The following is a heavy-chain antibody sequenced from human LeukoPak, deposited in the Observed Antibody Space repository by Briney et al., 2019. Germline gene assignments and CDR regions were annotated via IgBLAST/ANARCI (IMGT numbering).Heavy chain of an antibody. CDR2: ISYGGSNK. D-gene: IGHD2-2*01. CDR3: AKDPYQLLSYYFDY. J-gene: IGHJ4*02. Sequence: PGGSLRLSCAASGFTFSSYGMHWVRQAPGKGLEWVAVISYGGSNKYYADSVKGRFTISRDNSKNTLYLQMNSLRAEDTAVYYCAKDPYQLLSYYFDYWGQGTLVTVSS. CDR1: GFTFSSYG. V-gene: IGHV3-30*18.